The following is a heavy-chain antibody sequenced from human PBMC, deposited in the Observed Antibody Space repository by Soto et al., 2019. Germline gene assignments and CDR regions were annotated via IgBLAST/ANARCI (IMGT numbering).Heavy chain of an antibody. D-gene: IGHD4-4*01. CDR3: ASGPDYSNYFFDVKNTLSD. Sequence: QVQLVQSGAEVTKPGSSVKVSCKPSGGTFSSYTISWVRQAPRQGLEWMGMIIPILGIAKYAQKFQGRVTITADKSASTAYMELSSLRSEDTAVYYCASGPDYSNYFFDVKNTLSDWGQGTLVTVSS. CDR2: IIPILGIA. J-gene: IGHJ4*02. V-gene: IGHV1-69*02. CDR1: GGTFSSYT.